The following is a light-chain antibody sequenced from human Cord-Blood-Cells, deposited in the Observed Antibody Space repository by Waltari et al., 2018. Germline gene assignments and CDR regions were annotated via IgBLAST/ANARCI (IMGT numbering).Light chain of an antibody. V-gene: IGLV2-14*01. CDR2: DVS. J-gene: IGLJ3*02. Sequence: QSALTQPASVSGSPGQSITISCTGPSSDVGGYNYVSWYQQHPGKAPKLMIYDVSKRPSGVSNRFSGSKSGNTASLTISELQAEDEADYDCSSYTSSSTWVFGGGTNLTVL. CDR3: SSYTSSSTWV. CDR1: SSDVGGYNY.